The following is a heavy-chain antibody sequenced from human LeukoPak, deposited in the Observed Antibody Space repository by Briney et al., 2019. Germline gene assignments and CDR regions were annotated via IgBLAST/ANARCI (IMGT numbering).Heavy chain of an antibody. D-gene: IGHD2-2*01. Sequence: GGSLRLSCAASGFTFSSYGMHWVRQAPGKGLEWVAFIRYDGSNKYYADSVKGRFTISRDNSKNTLYLQMNSLRAEDTAVYYCAKALYCSSTSCLYYYYYYMDVWGQGTTVTVSS. CDR2: IRYDGSNK. CDR1: GFTFSSYG. CDR3: AKALYCSSTSCLYYYYYYMDV. V-gene: IGHV3-30*02. J-gene: IGHJ6*03.